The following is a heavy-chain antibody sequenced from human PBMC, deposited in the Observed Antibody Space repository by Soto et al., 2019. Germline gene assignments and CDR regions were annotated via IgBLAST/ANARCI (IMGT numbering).Heavy chain of an antibody. D-gene: IGHD3-22*01. CDR1: GFTFGTYG. CDR2: ISHDGVNK. V-gene: IGHV3-30*18. J-gene: IGHJ4*02. Sequence: GGSLRLSCAASGFTFGTYGMHWVRQAPGKGLEWLAVISHDGVNKYYADSVKGRFTISRDNSRNTLFLQMNSLRAEDTALYYCAEDHKDSSQDYWGQGALVTVSS. CDR3: AEDHKDSSQDY.